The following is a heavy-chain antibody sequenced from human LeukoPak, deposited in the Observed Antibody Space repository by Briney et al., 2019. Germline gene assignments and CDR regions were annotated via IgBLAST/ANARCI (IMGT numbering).Heavy chain of an antibody. V-gene: IGHV3-23*01. Sequence: GGSLRLSCAASGFTFSSYAMSWVRQAPGKGLEWVSAISGSGGSTYYADSVKGRFTISRDNSKNTLYLQMNSLTAEDTAVYYCATHNRITIFGVPRSNAFDIWGQGTMVTVSS. CDR1: GFTFSSYA. J-gene: IGHJ3*02. CDR3: ATHNRITIFGVPRSNAFDI. D-gene: IGHD3-3*01. CDR2: ISGSGGST.